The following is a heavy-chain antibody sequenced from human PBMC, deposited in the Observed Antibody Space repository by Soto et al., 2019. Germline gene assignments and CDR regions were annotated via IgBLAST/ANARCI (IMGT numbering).Heavy chain of an antibody. CDR3: ARDFTKSSSWPYYFDY. CDR1: GYTFTTYG. Sequence: QVQLVQSGAEVKKPGASVKVSCKASGYTFTTYGISWVRQAPGQGLEWIGWFSAYSGSKKFEKKIQGRVTMTTDTSTTTAYMELRSLTSDDTAVYYCARDFTKSSSWPYYFDYWGQGTLVTVSS. CDR2: FSAYSGSK. V-gene: IGHV1-18*01. D-gene: IGHD6-13*01. J-gene: IGHJ4*02.